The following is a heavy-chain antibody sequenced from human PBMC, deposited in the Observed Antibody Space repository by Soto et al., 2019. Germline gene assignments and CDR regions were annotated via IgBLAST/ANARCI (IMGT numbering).Heavy chain of an antibody. Sequence: EVQLVESGGGLVQPGRSLRLSCAASGFTFDDDAMHWVRQPPGKGLEWVSSISWNSGNLGYADSVKGRFTISRDNAKNSLYLQMNSLRCEDTALYYCSKGASTTVFAFNDYWGQGTLVTVSS. CDR2: ISWNSGNL. CDR3: SKGASTTVFAFNDY. V-gene: IGHV3-9*01. D-gene: IGHD4-17*01. CDR1: GFTFDDDA. J-gene: IGHJ4*02.